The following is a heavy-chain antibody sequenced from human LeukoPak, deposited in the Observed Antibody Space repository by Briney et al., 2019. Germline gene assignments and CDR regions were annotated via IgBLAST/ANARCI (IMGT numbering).Heavy chain of an antibody. CDR2: IYSGGST. D-gene: IGHD5-24*01. J-gene: IGHJ4*02. CDR3: ARDGDGYKYDY. Sequence: GGSLRLSCAASGFTFSSYGMNWVRQAPGKGLEWVSVIYSGGSTYYADSVKGRFTISRDNSKNTLYLQMNSLRAEDAAVYYCARDGDGYKYDYWGQGTLVTVSS. CDR1: GFTFSSYG. V-gene: IGHV3-53*01.